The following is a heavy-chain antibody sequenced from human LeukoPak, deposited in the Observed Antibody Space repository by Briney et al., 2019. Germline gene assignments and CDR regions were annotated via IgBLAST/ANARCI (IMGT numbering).Heavy chain of an antibody. V-gene: IGHV3-30*02. D-gene: IGHD2-21*02. CDR2: IRYDGSNK. J-gene: IGHJ4*02. CDR1: GFTFSNFG. Sequence: PGGSLRLSCAASGFTFSNFGMHWVRQAPGKGLEWVAFIRYDGSNKYYADSVKGRFTISRDNSKNTLYLQMNSLRAEDTAVYYCAKLRIYCGGDCGVQDYWGQGTLVTVSS. CDR3: AKLRIYCGGDCGVQDY.